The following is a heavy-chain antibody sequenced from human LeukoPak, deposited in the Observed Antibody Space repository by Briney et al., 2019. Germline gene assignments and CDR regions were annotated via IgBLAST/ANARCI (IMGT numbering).Heavy chain of an antibody. V-gene: IGHV3-7*01. Sequence: PGGSLRLSCAASGFTFGSYSMNWVRQAPGKGLEWVANIKQDGSEKYYVDSVKGRFTISRDNAKNSLYLQMNSLRAEDTAVYYCATLWFGELFQIDYWGQGTLVTVSS. CDR3: ATLWFGELFQIDY. CDR2: IKQDGSEK. J-gene: IGHJ4*02. CDR1: GFTFGSYS. D-gene: IGHD3-10*01.